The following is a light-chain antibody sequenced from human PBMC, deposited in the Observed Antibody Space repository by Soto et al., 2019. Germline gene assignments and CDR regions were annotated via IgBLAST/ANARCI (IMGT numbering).Light chain of an antibody. Sequence: DPQMTQSPSTLSASVGARVTITCRASQSISSWLAWYQQKPGKAPNLLIYDASSLESGVPSRFSGSGYGTECTITISSLQPDDGATYYCQQYNSYWWTFGQGTKGDIK. J-gene: IGKJ1*01. CDR2: DAS. V-gene: IGKV1-5*01. CDR1: QSISSW. CDR3: QQYNSYWWT.